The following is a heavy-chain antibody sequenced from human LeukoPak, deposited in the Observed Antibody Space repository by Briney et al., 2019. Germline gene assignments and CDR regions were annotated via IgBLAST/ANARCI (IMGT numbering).Heavy chain of an antibody. D-gene: IGHD1-26*01. V-gene: IGHV3-7*05. CDR3: ARPGIYYFDY. Sequence: GGSLRLSCAASGLTFSSYWMSWVRQAPGKGLEWVASINQDGNDTYYVNSVKGRFTISRDNAKNSLYLQMNSLRAEDTALYYCARPGIYYFDYWGQGTLVTVSS. CDR2: INQDGNDT. J-gene: IGHJ4*02. CDR1: GLTFSSYW.